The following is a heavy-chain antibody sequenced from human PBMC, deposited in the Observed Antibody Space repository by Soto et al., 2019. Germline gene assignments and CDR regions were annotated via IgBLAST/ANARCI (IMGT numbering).Heavy chain of an antibody. D-gene: IGHD1-26*01. CDR3: ARGGELLDY. CDR2: IYYSGST. V-gene: IGHV4-59*01. Sequence: QVQLQESGPGLVKPSETLSLTCTVSGGSISSYYWSWIRQPPGKGLEWIGYIYYSGSTNYNPSLKSRVTISVDTSKNQFSLKLSSVTAADTAVYYCARGGELLDYWGQGTLVTVSS. J-gene: IGHJ4*02. CDR1: GGSISSYY.